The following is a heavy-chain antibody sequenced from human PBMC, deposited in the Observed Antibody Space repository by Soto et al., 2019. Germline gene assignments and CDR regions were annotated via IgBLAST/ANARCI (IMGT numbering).Heavy chain of an antibody. J-gene: IGHJ3*02. CDR1: GGTFSSYA. CDR3: ARALDYYDSSGFSLAAFDI. V-gene: IGHV1-69*01. CDR2: IIPIFGTA. Sequence: QVQLVQSGAEVKKPGSSVKVSCKASGGTFSSYAISWVRQAPGQGLEWMGGIIPIFGTANYAQKFQGRVTITADESTNTAYMELSSLRSEDTGVYYCARALDYYDSSGFSLAAFDIWGQGTMVNGSS. D-gene: IGHD3-22*01.